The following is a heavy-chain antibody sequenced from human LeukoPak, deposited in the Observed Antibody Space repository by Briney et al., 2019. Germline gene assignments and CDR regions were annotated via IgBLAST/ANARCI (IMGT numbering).Heavy chain of an antibody. V-gene: IGHV3-15*07. Sequence: GGSLRLSCAASGFTVSSYYMNWVRQAPGKGLEWVGRIKSKIDGETTDFGAPVKGRFAISRDDSKNTMYLHMNSLRTEDTAVYYCTTGNWGPYWGQGTLVTVSS. CDR2: IKSKIDGETT. D-gene: IGHD7-27*01. CDR3: TTGNWGPY. CDR1: GFTVSSYY. J-gene: IGHJ4*02.